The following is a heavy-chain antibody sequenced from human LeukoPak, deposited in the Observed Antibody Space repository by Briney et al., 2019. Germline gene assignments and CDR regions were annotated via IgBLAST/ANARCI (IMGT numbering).Heavy chain of an antibody. J-gene: IGHJ4*02. CDR3: ARRGRRGQQLVVKWSKFDY. D-gene: IGHD6-13*01. V-gene: IGHV4-34*01. Sequence: PSETLSLTCAVYGGSFSGYYWSWIRQPPGKGLEWIGEINHCGSTNYNPSLKSRVTISVDTSKNQFSLKLSSVTAADTAVYYCARRGRRGQQLVVKWSKFDYWGQGTLVTVSS. CDR1: GGSFSGYY. CDR2: INHCGST.